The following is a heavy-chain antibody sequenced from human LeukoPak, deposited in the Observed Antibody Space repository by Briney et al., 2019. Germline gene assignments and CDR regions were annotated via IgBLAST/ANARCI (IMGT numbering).Heavy chain of an antibody. CDR3: ARGPVGGTTYNDGDAFDI. V-gene: IGHV4-39*07. J-gene: IGHJ3*02. CDR1: GGSISSNSYY. Sequence: SETLSLTCAVSGGSISSNSYYWGWIRQPPGKGLEWIGSIYYSGSTYYNPSLKSRVTISVDTSMNQFSLKLSSVTAADTAVYYCARGPVGGTTYNDGDAFDIWGQGTMVTVSS. CDR2: IYYSGST. D-gene: IGHD1-7*01.